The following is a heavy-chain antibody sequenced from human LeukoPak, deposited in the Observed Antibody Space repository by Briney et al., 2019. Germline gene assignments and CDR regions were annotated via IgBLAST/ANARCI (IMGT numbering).Heavy chain of an antibody. CDR2: ISSSSSYI. CDR1: GFTFSSYA. Sequence: GGSLRLSCAASGFTFSSYAMSWVRQAPGKGLEWVSSISSSSSYIYYADSVKGRFTISRDNAKNSLYLQMNSLRAEDTAVYYCATCSGGDCYSILRYFQHWGQGTLVTVSS. J-gene: IGHJ1*01. V-gene: IGHV3-21*01. CDR3: ATCSGGDCYSILRYFQH. D-gene: IGHD2-21*02.